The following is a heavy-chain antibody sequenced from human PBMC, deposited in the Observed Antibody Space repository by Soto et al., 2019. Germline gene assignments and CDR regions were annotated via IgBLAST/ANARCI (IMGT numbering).Heavy chain of an antibody. V-gene: IGHV4-39*01. D-gene: IGHD2-2*01. Sequence: SETLSLACTVSGGSISSSSYYCGWIRQPPGKGLEWIGSIYYSGNTYYNPSLKSRVTISVDTAKNQFSLKLSSVTAADTAVYYCARVPAVWGQGTTVTVSS. CDR1: GGSISSSSYY. J-gene: IGHJ6*02. CDR2: IYYSGNT. CDR3: ARVPAV.